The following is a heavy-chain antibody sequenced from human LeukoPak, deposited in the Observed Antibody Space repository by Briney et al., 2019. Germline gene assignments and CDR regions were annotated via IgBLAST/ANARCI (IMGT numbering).Heavy chain of an antibody. V-gene: IGHV3-9*01. D-gene: IGHD6-19*01. J-gene: IGHJ4*02. CDR2: ISWNSGSI. Sequence: ISWNSGSIGYADSVKGRFTISRDNAKNSLYLQMNSLRAEDTALHYCAKDMSSEQWLVYEFWGQGTLVTVSS. CDR3: AKDMSSEQWLVYEF.